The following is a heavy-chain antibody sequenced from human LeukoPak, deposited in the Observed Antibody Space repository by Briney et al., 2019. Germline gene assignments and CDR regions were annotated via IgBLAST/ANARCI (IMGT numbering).Heavy chain of an antibody. Sequence: PGGALRLSGAASGFTFITFAMIWVREAPGKGLEGAPFIRYDGSNKYYADSVKGGFTISRDNPKNTLYLQTNSLRAEDTAVYYCAKDRIAAPGLDYWGQRILVAASS. CDR3: AKDRIAAPGLDY. CDR1: GFTFITFA. CDR2: IRYDGSNK. V-gene: IGHV3-30*02. D-gene: IGHD6-13*01. J-gene: IGHJ4*02.